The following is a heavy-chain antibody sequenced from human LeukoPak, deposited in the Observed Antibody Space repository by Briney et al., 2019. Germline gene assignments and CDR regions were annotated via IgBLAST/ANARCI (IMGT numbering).Heavy chain of an antibody. D-gene: IGHD3-22*01. CDR3: ALYYDSSPGYFAY. Sequence: ASVKVSCKASGYTFTSYDINWVRQATGQGLEWMGWMNPNSGNTGYAQKFQGRVTMTRNTSISTAYMELSSLRSEDTAVYYCALYYDSSPGYFAYWGQGTLVKVSS. CDR1: GYTFTSYD. V-gene: IGHV1-8*01. CDR2: MNPNSGNT. J-gene: IGHJ4*02.